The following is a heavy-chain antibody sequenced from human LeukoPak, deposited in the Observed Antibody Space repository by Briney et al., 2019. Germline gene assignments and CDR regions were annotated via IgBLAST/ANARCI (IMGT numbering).Heavy chain of an antibody. CDR1: GGSISSYY. J-gene: IGHJ6*03. D-gene: IGHD6-13*01. Sequence: PSEPLSLTCTVSGGSISSYYWSWIRQPPGKGLEWIGYIYYSGSTNYNPSLKSRVTISVDTSKNQFSLKLSSVTAADTAVYFCARGGRYMSASWYRSVYYYMDVWGKGTTVTVSS. V-gene: IGHV4-59*12. CDR2: IYYSGST. CDR3: ARGGRYMSASWYRSVYYYMDV.